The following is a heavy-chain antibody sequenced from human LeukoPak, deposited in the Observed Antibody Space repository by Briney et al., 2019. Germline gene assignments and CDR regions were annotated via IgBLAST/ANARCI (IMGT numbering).Heavy chain of an antibody. Sequence: SETLSLTCTVSGGSLNNYYWSWIRQAPGKGLEWVGYIYHTGSATYNPSLKSRVTLSLSTTKKQFSLRLNSVTAADTAVYYCARGRGDSKGTSFVCWGQGTLVTVSA. J-gene: IGHJ4*02. D-gene: IGHD3-22*01. CDR2: IYHTGSA. CDR3: ARGRGDSKGTSFVC. V-gene: IGHV4-59*01. CDR1: GGSLNNYY.